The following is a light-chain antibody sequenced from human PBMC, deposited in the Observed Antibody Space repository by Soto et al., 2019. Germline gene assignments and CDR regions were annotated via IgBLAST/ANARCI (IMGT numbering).Light chain of an antibody. CDR1: SSNIGAGHA. CDR3: QSYDPTLRTSL. CDR2: SNN. Sequence: QSVLTQPPSVSGAPGQRVTISCTGTSSNIGAGHAVPWYQQLPGTAPKLLIHSNNNRPSGVPDRFAASKSGTSASLAIAGLQADDEADYYCQSYDPTLRTSLFGGGTKVTVL. J-gene: IGLJ2*01. V-gene: IGLV1-40*01.